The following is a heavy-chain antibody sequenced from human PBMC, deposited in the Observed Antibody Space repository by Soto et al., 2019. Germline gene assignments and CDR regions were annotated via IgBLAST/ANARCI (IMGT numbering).Heavy chain of an antibody. Sequence: PSETLSLTCTVSGGSISSGGYYWSWIRQHPGKGLEWIGYIYYSGSTYYNPSLKSRVTISVDTPKNQISLKLSSVTAADTAVYYCARDRLLDYGDYYYGMDVRGQGTTVTVSS. J-gene: IGHJ6*02. CDR3: ARDRLLDYGDYYYGMDV. D-gene: IGHD4-17*01. CDR2: IYYSGST. V-gene: IGHV4-31*03. CDR1: GGSISSGGYY.